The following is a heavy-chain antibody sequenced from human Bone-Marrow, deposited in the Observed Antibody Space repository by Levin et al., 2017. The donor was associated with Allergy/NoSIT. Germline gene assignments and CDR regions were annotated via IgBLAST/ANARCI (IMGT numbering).Heavy chain of an antibody. D-gene: IGHD6-13*01. CDR3: ARETIAAPPYNWFDT. CDR1: GFTFTIYD. Sequence: ASVKVSCKASGFTFTIYDIHWVRQAPGQGLEWVGRLNPNTGGTDSAPKFMGRVTMTRDTSTTTAFMELTRLRPDDTAIYYCARETIAAPPYNWFDTWGQGALVTVSS. V-gene: IGHV1-2*06. CDR2: LNPNTGGT. J-gene: IGHJ5*02.